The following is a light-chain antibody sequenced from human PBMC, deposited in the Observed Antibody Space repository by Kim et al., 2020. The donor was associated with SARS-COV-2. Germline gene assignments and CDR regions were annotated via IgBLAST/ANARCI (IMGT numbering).Light chain of an antibody. V-gene: IGKV3-15*01. Sequence: SPGERAALSCRASQSGSSNLAWYQQKPGQAPRLLIYAASTRATGIPARFSGSGSGTEFTLTISSLQSEDFAVYYCQQYNNWPPWTFGQGTKVEIK. CDR3: QQYNNWPPWT. CDR2: AAS. J-gene: IGKJ1*01. CDR1: QSGSSN.